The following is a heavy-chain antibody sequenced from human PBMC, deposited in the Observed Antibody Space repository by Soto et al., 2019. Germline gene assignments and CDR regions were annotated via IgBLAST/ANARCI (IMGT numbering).Heavy chain of an antibody. CDR2: ISSSGSTI. Sequence: GESLKISCAASGFTFSDYYMSWIRQAPGKGLEWVSYISSSGSTIYYADSVKGRFTISRDNAKNSLYLQMNSLRAEDTAVYYCARCGGSCYWFDPWGQGTLVTVSS. D-gene: IGHD2-15*01. CDR3: ARCGGSCYWFDP. J-gene: IGHJ5*02. CDR1: GFTFSDYY. V-gene: IGHV3-11*01.